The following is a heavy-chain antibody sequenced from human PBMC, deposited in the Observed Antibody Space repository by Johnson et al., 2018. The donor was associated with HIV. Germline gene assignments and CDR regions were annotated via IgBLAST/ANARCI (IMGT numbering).Heavy chain of an antibody. J-gene: IGHJ3*02. CDR1: GFTFSSHV. D-gene: IGHD1-26*01. CDR3: ARARGSYYWGGWHDAFDI. CDR2: VKCDGSEK. Sequence: VQLVEYAGGLFQPGGSLRPSSAASGFTFSSHVMHCVRPAPGKGLEWVADVKCDGSEKYYVDSVKGRCTISRDNAKNSLYLQVNSLRAEDMTVYYCARARGSYYWGGWHDAFDIWGQGTMVTVSS. V-gene: IGHV3-52*01.